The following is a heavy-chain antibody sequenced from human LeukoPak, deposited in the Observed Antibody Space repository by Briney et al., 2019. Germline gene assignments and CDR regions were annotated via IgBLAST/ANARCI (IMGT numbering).Heavy chain of an antibody. J-gene: IGHJ4*02. CDR2: IIPILGIA. Sequence: ASVTVSCKASGGTFSSYAISWVRQAPGQGVEWMGRIIPILGIANYEQKFQGRVTITADKSTSTAYMELSSLRSEDTAVYYCARDGVYYYGSGTTRDWGQGTLVTVSS. CDR1: GGTFSSYA. D-gene: IGHD3-10*01. V-gene: IGHV1-69*04. CDR3: ARDGVYYYGSGTTRD.